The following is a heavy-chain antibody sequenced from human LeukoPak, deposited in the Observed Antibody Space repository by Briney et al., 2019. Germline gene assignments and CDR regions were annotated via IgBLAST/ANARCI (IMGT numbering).Heavy chain of an antibody. CDR3: TRIFHSASWFFDL. V-gene: IGHV3-7*01. J-gene: IGHJ2*01. D-gene: IGHD4/OR15-4a*01. CDR1: GVILSPYW. CDR2: IKQDGSEK. Sequence: GGSLRLSCGTSGVILSPYWMSWVRQAPGKGLEWVADIKQDGSEKNYVDSVKGRFTISRDNANNLVFLQMNNLRVEDTALYFCTRIFHSASWFFDLWGRGTLVTVSS.